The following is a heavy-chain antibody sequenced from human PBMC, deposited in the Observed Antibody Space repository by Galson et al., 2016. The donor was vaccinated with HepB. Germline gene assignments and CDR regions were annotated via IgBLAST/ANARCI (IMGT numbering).Heavy chain of an antibody. CDR1: GGSISSGDYY. Sequence: PLSLTCTVSGGSISSGDYYWSWIRQPPGKGLEWIGYIYYSGSTYYNPSLKSRVTISVDTSKNQFSLKLSSVTAADTAVYYCARTTMVRGVSYGMDVWGQGTTVTVSS. V-gene: IGHV4-30-4*01. CDR2: IYYSGST. D-gene: IGHD3-10*01. CDR3: ARTTMVRGVSYGMDV. J-gene: IGHJ6*02.